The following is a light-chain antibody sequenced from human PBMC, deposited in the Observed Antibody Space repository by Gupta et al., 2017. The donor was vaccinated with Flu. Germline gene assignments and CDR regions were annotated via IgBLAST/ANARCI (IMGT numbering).Light chain of an antibody. Sequence: QSMLTQPPSVSGAPGQRLTISCTGTSSNFGAGYDVHWYQQLPGTAPKLLIYGNSNRASGVPDRFSGSKSGTSAYLAITGLQAEDEADYYCQSYDISLSGSVFGGGTKLTVL. J-gene: IGLJ3*02. CDR2: GNS. CDR1: SSNFGAGYD. V-gene: IGLV1-40*01. CDR3: QSYDISLSGSV.